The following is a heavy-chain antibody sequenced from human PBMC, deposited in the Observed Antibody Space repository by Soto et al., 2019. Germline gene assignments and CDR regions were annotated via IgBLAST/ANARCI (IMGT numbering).Heavy chain of an antibody. J-gene: IGHJ5*02. CDR1: KGSIGSYY. Sequence: PXGILSLTFTFCKGSIGSYYWTWIRQPPGKGLEWIGHIYYSGSTNYNPSLKSRLTLSLDTSKNQFSLKLTSVTAADTAVYYCARLGRLITAAGLLDAWGQRTLVTVSS. CDR2: IYYSGST. D-gene: IGHD6-13*01. CDR3: ARLGRLITAAGLLDA. V-gene: IGHV4-59*01.